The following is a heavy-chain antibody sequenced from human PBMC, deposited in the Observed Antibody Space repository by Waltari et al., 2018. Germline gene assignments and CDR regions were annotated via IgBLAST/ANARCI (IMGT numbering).Heavy chain of an antibody. CDR2: ISGSGDST. J-gene: IGHJ6*02. CDR1: GFTFWKYA. D-gene: IGHD3-16*01. V-gene: IGHV3-23*01. CDR3: AKDKVGPTWYYYGMDV. Sequence: EVQLLESGGGLVQPGGSLRVPCAASGFTFWKYALTWVRQAPGKGLEWVSTISGSGDSTYYADSVKGRFSISRDNSKNTVYLQMNGLRAEDTGVYYCAKDKVGPTWYYYGMDVWGQGTTVTVSS.